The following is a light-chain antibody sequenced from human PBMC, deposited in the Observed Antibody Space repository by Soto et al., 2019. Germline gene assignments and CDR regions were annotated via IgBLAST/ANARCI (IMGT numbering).Light chain of an antibody. CDR3: QHYNNWPRT. CDR2: GTS. Sequence: EIVMTQSPATLSVSPGERATLSCRASQSVSSNLAWYQQKPGQAPRLLIYGTSTRATGIPARFSGSGSGTEFTLTISNRLSEDFAVYYCQHYNNWPRTFGQGTKVEIK. V-gene: IGKV3-15*01. J-gene: IGKJ1*01. CDR1: QSVSSN.